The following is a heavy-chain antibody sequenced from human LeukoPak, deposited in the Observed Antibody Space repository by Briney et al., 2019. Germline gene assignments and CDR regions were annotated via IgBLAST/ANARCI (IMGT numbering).Heavy chain of an antibody. CDR2: IYSGSSST. J-gene: IGHJ4*02. Sequence: GGSLRLSCAASGFTVSSNYMSWVRQAPGKGLEWVSVIYSGSSSTYYTDSVKGRFTISRHNSKNTLYLQMNSLRSEDTAVYYCARVGSGWYDFDYWGQGTLVTVSS. CDR3: ARVGSGWYDFDY. V-gene: IGHV3-53*04. CDR1: GFTVSSNY. D-gene: IGHD6-19*01.